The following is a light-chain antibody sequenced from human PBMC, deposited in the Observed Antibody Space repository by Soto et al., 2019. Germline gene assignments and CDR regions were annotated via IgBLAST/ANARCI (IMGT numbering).Light chain of an antibody. J-gene: IGLJ1*01. CDR2: DVS. V-gene: IGLV2-11*01. CDR3: CSYVGSYSYV. Sequence: QSVLTQPRSVSGSPGQSVTVSCIGTSSDVGGYKSVSWYQQYPGKAPKLMIYDVSEQPSGVPNRFSGSKSGNTAPLTISGLQAEDEADYYCCSYVGSYSYVFGTGTKVTVL. CDR1: SSDVGGYKS.